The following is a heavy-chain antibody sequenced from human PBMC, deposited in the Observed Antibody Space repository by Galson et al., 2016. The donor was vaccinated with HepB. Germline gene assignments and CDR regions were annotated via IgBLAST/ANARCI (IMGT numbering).Heavy chain of an antibody. CDR1: GYNFINSW. D-gene: IGHD3-3*01. Sequence: QSGAEVKKPGESLKISCEGSGYNFINSWIAWVRQMPGKGLEWIGIIYPDDSDTLYNPSFRGQVIISVDKSLSTAYLQWTSLKASDTAMYYCARARRFSATYYFDYWAQGTLVTVSS. CDR2: IYPDDSDT. CDR3: ARARRFSATYYFDY. V-gene: IGHV5-51*01. J-gene: IGHJ4*02.